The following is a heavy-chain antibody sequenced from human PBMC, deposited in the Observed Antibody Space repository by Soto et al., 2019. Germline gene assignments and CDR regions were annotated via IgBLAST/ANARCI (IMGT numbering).Heavy chain of an antibody. D-gene: IGHD3-16*01. Sequence: QVQLVQSGAEVKKPGASVKVSCKASGYSFTRHDINWVRQAPGQGLEWMGWINPSSGRTGYAKRFLGRLTMTTDTSTSTADKELSGLKSVDTAIYTCAGAGILFSGGSVCYGMDVWGQGTTVTVPS. CDR2: INPSSGRT. CDR3: AGAGILFSGGSVCYGMDV. CDR1: GYSFTRHD. V-gene: IGHV1-8*01. J-gene: IGHJ6*02.